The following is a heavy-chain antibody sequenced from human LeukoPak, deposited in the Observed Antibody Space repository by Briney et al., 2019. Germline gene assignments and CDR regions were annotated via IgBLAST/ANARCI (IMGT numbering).Heavy chain of an antibody. CDR2: IYYSGST. D-gene: IGHD3-10*01. Sequence: PSETLSLTCTVSGGSISSSSYYWGWIRQPPGKGLEWIGSIYYSGSTYYNPSPKSRVTISVDTSKNQFSLKLSSVTAADTAVYYCARHYGSGSYSAEYFQHWGQGTLVTVSS. V-gene: IGHV4-39*01. J-gene: IGHJ1*01. CDR1: GGSISSSSYY. CDR3: ARHYGSGSYSAEYFQH.